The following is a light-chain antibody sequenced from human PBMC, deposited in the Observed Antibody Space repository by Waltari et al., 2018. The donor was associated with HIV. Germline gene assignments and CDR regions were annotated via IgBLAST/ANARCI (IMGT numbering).Light chain of an antibody. Sequence: DIQMTQSPSTLSASVGDSVIITCRASQSISSWLAWYQQQPGKAPKLLIYKASTLKSGVASRFSGSGSGTEFTLTISSLQPDDFATYYCQQYNSYSRAFGQGTKVEI. V-gene: IGKV1-5*03. CDR2: KAS. J-gene: IGKJ1*01. CDR1: QSISSW. CDR3: QQYNSYSRA.